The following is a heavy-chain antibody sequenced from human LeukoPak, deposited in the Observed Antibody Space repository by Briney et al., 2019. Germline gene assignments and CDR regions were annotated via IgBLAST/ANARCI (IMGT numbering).Heavy chain of an antibody. Sequence: PGGSLRLSCAASGFTFSSYGMHWVRQAPGKGLEWVALIWNDGSNKYYADSVKGRFTISRHTSKNPLYLQINSLRAEDTAVYYCARQQWLAFDYWGQGTLVTVSS. V-gene: IGHV3-33*01. CDR3: ARQQWLAFDY. CDR1: GFTFSSYG. CDR2: IWNDGSNK. D-gene: IGHD6-19*01. J-gene: IGHJ4*02.